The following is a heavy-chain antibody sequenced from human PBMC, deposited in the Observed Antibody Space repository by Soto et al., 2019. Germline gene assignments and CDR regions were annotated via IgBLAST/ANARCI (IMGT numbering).Heavy chain of an antibody. CDR2: ISSDGNRG. CDR3: AKDHYVSRSGSVSPYYFDY. V-gene: IGHV3-30*18. CDR1: GFTFPNFA. Sequence: QVYLVESGGGVVQPGRSLRLSCAVSGFTFPNFAMHWVRQAPGKGLEWVALISSDGNRGYYADSVKGRFTISRDNSKNTLYLQMYGLTTEDTAVFYCAKDHYVSRSGSVSPYYFDYWGQGTLVTVSS. D-gene: IGHD3-10*01. J-gene: IGHJ4*02.